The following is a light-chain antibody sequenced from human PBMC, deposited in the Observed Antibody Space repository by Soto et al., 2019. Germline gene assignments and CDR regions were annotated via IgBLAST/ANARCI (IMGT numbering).Light chain of an antibody. CDR3: QQRYNWPIT. Sequence: IMVNESAATLSLSPGEGGTLCCRASQSISGYLGWYKQKPGQAPRLLIYADSNRATGIPARFSGSGSGREFTLTISSLQPEDFSLYYCQQRYNWPITFGQGTRLEIK. CDR2: ADS. J-gene: IGKJ5*01. V-gene: IGKV3-11*02. CDR1: QSISGY.